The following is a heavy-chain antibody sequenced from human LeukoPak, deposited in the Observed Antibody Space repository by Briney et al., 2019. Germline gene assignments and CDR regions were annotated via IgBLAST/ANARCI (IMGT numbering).Heavy chain of an antibody. Sequence: SETLSLTCSVYGGSFSGYYWSWIPQPPGKGLEWIGEINHSGSTNYNPSLKSRVTISVDTSKNQFSLKLSPVTAVDTAVYYCARGRGLDYWGQGTLVTVSS. CDR1: GGSFSGYY. CDR3: ARGRGLDY. J-gene: IGHJ4*02. CDR2: INHSGST. V-gene: IGHV4-34*01.